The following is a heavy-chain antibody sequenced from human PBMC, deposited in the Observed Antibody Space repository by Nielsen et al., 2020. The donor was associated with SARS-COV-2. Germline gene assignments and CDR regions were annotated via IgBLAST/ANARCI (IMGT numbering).Heavy chain of an antibody. V-gene: IGHV4-59*08. J-gene: IGHJ6*03. Sequence: SETLSLTCTVSGGSISSYYWSWIRQPPGKGLEWIGYTYYSGSTNYNPSLKSRVTISVDTSKNQFSLKLSSVTAADTAVYYCARGIYYYGSDPTASVYYYYYYMDVWGKGTTVTVSS. CDR2: TYYSGST. D-gene: IGHD3-10*01. CDR1: GGSISSYY. CDR3: ARGIYYYGSDPTASVYYYYYYMDV.